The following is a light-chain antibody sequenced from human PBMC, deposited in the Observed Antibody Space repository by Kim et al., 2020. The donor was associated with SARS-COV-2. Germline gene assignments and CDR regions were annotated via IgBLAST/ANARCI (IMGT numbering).Light chain of an antibody. CDR3: QQSYTTFFT. V-gene: IGKV1-39*01. CDR1: QSITKY. CDR2: GAS. J-gene: IGKJ3*01. Sequence: ASVGDRVTVTCRAGQSITKYLNWYQQKPGKAPKLLIYGASSLQSGVPSRFSGSGSGTDFTLTISSLQPEDFATYYCQQSYTTFFTFGPGTKVDIK.